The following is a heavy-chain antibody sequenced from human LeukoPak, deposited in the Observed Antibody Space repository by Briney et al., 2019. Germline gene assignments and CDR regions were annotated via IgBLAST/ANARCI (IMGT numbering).Heavy chain of an antibody. J-gene: IGHJ4*02. Sequence: ASVKVSCKLSGSSLHDLPIQWVRQAGTKGLEWMAGFDPENAEIVYAQKFQGRVTMTEDTSTDTAYLVLTSLTSDDTALYYCATRGSDFWSGFDHWGQGTQVTVSS. D-gene: IGHD3-3*01. CDR1: GSSLHDLP. CDR3: ATRGSDFWSGFDH. CDR2: FDPENAEI. V-gene: IGHV1-24*01.